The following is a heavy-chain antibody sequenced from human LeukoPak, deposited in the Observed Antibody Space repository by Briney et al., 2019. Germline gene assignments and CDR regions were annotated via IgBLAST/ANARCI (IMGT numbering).Heavy chain of an antibody. CDR1: GGSFSGYY. V-gene: IGHV4-59*10. CDR2: IYTSGST. CDR3: ARRYSSGWYDDWFDP. D-gene: IGHD6-19*01. Sequence: SETLSLTCAVYGGSFSGYYWSWIRQPAGKGLEWIGRIYTSGSTNYNPSLKSRVTISVDTSKNQFSLKLSSVTAADTAVYYCARRYSSGWYDDWFDPWGQGTLVTVSS. J-gene: IGHJ5*02.